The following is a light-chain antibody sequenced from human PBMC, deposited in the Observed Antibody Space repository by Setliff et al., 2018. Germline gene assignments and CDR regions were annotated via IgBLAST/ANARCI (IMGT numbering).Light chain of an antibody. CDR1: SSDVGGYNY. CDR3: SSYTSSSTLYV. CDR2: DVS. J-gene: IGLJ1*01. V-gene: IGLV2-14*03. Sequence: QSALAQPASVSGSPGQSITISCTGTSSDVGGYNYVSWYQQHPGKAPKPMIYDVSNRPSGVSNRFSGSKSGNTASLTISGLQAEDEADYYCSSYTSSSTLYVFGTGTK.